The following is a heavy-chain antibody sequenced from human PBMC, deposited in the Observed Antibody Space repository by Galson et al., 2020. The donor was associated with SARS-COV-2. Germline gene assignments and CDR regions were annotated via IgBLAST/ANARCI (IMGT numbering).Heavy chain of an antibody. CDR3: ARLKRCNNGICSHFDN. V-gene: IGHV4-39*01. CDR2: IYYSGST. D-gene: IGHD2-8*01. Sequence: ETSETLSLTCTVSGGPISSSRYYWGWIRQPPGKGLEWIGNIYYSGSTYYNPSLKSRVTISVDTSKNQFSLKLSSVTAADTAVYYCARLKRCNNGICSHFDNWGQGTLVTVSS. J-gene: IGHJ4*02. CDR1: GGPISSSRYY.